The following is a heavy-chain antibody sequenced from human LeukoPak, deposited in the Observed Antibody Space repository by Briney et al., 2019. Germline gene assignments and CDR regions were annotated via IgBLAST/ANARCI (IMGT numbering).Heavy chain of an antibody. J-gene: IGHJ5*02. D-gene: IGHD3-10*01. Sequence: SETLSLTCTVSGGSISSSYWSWIRQSPGKGLEWIGYLSYSGNTKYNPSLKSRVTISVDTSENQFSLKLSSVTAADTAVYYCARRVAPNTGGTYYYGSGSPNWFDPWGQGTLVTVSS. CDR3: ARRVAPNTGGTYYYGSGSPNWFDP. V-gene: IGHV4-59*08. CDR1: GGSISSSY. CDR2: LSYSGNT.